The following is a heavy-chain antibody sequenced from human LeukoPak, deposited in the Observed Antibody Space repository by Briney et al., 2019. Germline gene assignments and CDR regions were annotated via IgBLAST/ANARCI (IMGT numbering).Heavy chain of an antibody. J-gene: IGHJ3*02. CDR2: ISGSSTYI. CDR1: GFTFSSYS. CDR3: ARAPPGSSIFAFDI. V-gene: IGHV3-21*01. D-gene: IGHD6-13*01. Sequence: GGSLRLSCAASGFTFSSYSIKWVGQAPGKGLEWVSSISGSSTYIYYADSVKGRFTISIDNANNSLYLQLSSLRADDTAVYYCARAPPGSSIFAFDIWGQGTMVTVSS.